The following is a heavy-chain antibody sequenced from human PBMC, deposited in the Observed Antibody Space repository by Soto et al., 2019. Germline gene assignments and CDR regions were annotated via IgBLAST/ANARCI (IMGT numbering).Heavy chain of an antibody. CDR1: GYKVSTWHNFTSYW. Sequence: GESLKISCMGSGYKVSTWHNFTSYWIAWVRQMHGEGLEWMGIIYPGDSDTRYSPSFQGQVTISADKSINSVYLQWNSLKASDTAMYYCTRQVPYSLGPQPDCWGQGTLVTVSS. CDR2: IYPGDSDT. CDR3: TRQVPYSLGPQPDC. D-gene: IGHD4-4*01. J-gene: IGHJ4*02. V-gene: IGHV5-51*01.